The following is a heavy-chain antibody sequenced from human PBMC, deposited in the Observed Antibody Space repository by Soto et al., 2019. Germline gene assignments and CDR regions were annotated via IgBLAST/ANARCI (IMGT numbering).Heavy chain of an antibody. CDR3: ARWGRSAPHYYYYGMDV. Sequence: VQLVESGGGVVQPGRSLRLSCAASGFTFSSYGMHWVRQAPGKGLEWVAVIWYDGSNKYYADSVKGRFTISRDNSKNTLYLQMNSLRAEDTAVYYCARWGRSAPHYYYYGMDVWGQGTTVTVSS. CDR1: GFTFSSYG. CDR2: IWYDGSNK. D-gene: IGHD7-27*01. J-gene: IGHJ6*02. V-gene: IGHV3-33*01.